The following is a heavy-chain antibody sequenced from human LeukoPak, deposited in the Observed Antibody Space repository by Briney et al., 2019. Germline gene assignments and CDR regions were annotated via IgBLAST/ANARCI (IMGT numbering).Heavy chain of an antibody. CDR2: TYPRDGST. CDR3: ARDQEGFDY. CDR1: GYTFTNNY. J-gene: IGHJ4*02. Sequence: ASVKVSCKASGYTFTNNYLHWVRQAPGQGPEWMGMTYPRDGSTSYAQNFQGRVTVTRDTSTTTVHMELRGLRSEDTAVYYCARDQEGFDYWGQGTVVTVSS. V-gene: IGHV1-46*01.